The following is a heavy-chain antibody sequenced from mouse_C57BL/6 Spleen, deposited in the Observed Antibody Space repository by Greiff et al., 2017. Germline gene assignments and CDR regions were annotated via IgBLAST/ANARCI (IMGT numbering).Heavy chain of an antibody. J-gene: IGHJ2*01. Sequence: DVQLQQSGPELVKPGASVKISCKASGYTFTDYYMNWVKQSHGKSLEWIGDINPNNGGTSYNQKFKGKATLTVDKSSSTAYMELRSLTSEDSAVYYCFITTVVVHFDYWGQGTTLTVSS. CDR1: GYTFTDYY. CDR2: INPNNGGT. D-gene: IGHD1-1*01. V-gene: IGHV1-26*01. CDR3: FITTVVVHFDY.